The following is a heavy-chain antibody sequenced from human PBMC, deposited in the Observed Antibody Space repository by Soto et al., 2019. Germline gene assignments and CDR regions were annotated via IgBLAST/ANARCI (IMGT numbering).Heavy chain of an antibody. Sequence: SETLSLTCAFYVGSFSAYYWSCIRHPPGKGLEWIGEINHSGSINYNPSLKSRVTISVDTSKNQFSLKLSSVTAADTAVYYCAKMRGGSYYFYYYGMEVWGQGTTVTVSS. CDR2: INHSGSI. CDR1: VGSFSAYY. CDR3: AKMRGGSYYFYYYGMEV. J-gene: IGHJ6*01. V-gene: IGHV4-34*01. D-gene: IGHD1-26*01.